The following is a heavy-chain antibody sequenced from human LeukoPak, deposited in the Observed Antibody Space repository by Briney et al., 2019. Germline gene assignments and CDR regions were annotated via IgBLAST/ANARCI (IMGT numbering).Heavy chain of an antibody. D-gene: IGHD3-3*01. Sequence: SETLSLTCTVSGGSISSYYWSWIRQPPGKGLEWIGYIYYSGSTNYNPSLKSRVTISVDTSKNQFSLKLSSVTAADTAVYYCARTSPSIFGVVIPSFNWFDPWGQGTLVTVSS. J-gene: IGHJ5*02. V-gene: IGHV4-59*12. CDR1: GGSISSYY. CDR2: IYYSGST. CDR3: ARTSPSIFGVVIPSFNWFDP.